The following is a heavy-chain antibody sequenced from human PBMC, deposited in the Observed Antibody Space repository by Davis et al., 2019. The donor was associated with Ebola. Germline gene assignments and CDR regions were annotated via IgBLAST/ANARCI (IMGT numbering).Heavy chain of an antibody. V-gene: IGHV4-34*01. J-gene: IGHJ5*02. Sequence: SETLSLTCTVSGGSISSYYWSWIRQPPGKGLEWIGEINHSGSTNYNPSLKSRVTISVDTSKNQFSLKLSSVTAADTAVYYCARGGSNWYEDWFDPWGQGTLVTVSS. CDR1: GGSISSYY. CDR2: INHSGST. CDR3: ARGGSNWYEDWFDP. D-gene: IGHD6-13*01.